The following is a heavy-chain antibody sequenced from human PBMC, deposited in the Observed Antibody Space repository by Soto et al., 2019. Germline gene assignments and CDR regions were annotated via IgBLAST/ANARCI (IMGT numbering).Heavy chain of an antibody. CDR1: GFTFNTYG. Sequence: QDHLVESGGGVVQPGTSLRLSCAASGFTFNTYGMHWVRQAPGKGLEWVAVISYDGSDKFYADSVKGRFTISRDNSKNTLYLQMSSLRAEDTAIYYCAKSPNFYCSSPNYYKYYFDYWGQGTLVTVSS. CDR3: AKSPNFYCSSPNYYKYYFDY. D-gene: IGHD2-2*02. J-gene: IGHJ4*02. CDR2: ISYDGSDK. V-gene: IGHV3-30*18.